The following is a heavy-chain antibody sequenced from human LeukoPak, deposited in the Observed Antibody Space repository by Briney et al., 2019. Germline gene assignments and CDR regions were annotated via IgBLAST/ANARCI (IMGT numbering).Heavy chain of an antibody. CDR2: ISSSGSTI. CDR3: ARDQAAAGRN. D-gene: IGHD6-13*01. V-gene: IGHV3-48*03. CDR1: GFTFGDYA. Sequence: PGRSLRLSCTASGFTFGDYAMSWVRQAPGKGLEWVSYISSSGSTIYYADSVKGRFTISRDNAKNSLYLQMNSLRAEDTAVYYCARDQAAAGRNWGQGTLVTVSS. J-gene: IGHJ4*02.